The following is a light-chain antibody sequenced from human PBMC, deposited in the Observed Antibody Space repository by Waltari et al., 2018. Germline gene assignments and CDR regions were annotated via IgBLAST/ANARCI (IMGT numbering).Light chain of an antibody. CDR1: HNDNNRF. CDR3: QQYSGLIYT. J-gene: IGKJ2*01. V-gene: IGKV3-20*01. CDR2: GTS. Sequence: IVLTQSPGTLSLSPGERATLSCRASHNDNNRFLALYQQKPGQAPRLLIYGTSSRATGIPDRFNGSWSWTDFTLTLSTLEPEDFAVDFCQQYSGLIYTFGQGTKLEIK.